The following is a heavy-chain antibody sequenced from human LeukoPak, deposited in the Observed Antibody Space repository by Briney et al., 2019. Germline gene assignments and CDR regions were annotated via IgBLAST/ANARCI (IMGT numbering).Heavy chain of an antibody. CDR2: IYYSGST. D-gene: IGHD3-9*01. V-gene: IGHV4-59*01. J-gene: IGHJ4*02. CDR1: GGSISSYY. CDR3: ARAGLRYPPYYFDY. Sequence: SETLSLTCTVSGGSISSYYWSWIRQPPGKGLEWIGYIYYSGSTNYNPSLKSRVTISVDTSKNQFSLKLSSVTAADTAVYYRARAGLRYPPYYFDYWGQGTLVTVSS.